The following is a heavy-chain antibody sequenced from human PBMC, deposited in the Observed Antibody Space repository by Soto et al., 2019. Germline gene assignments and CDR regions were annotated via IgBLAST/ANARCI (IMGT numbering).Heavy chain of an antibody. V-gene: IGHV3-23*01. CDR1: VFTFSNYA. CDR2: ISGVDNST. CDR3: APMGV. Sequence: WGSLRLSCSASVFTFSNYAMSWVRQAPGKGLEWVSAISGVDNSTYYADSVKGRFTISRDNSKNTLYLQMSSLRADDTAVYYCAPMGVWGQGTTVTVSS. J-gene: IGHJ6*02.